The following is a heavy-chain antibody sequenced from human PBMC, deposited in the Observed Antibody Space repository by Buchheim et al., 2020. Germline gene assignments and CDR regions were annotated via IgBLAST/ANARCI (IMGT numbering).Heavy chain of an antibody. CDR3: VKERWELSPWDYFDS. CDR1: GFTFISYG. J-gene: IGHJ4*02. CDR2: ISYDGSNK. Sequence: QVQLAESGGGVVQPGRSLRLSCAASGFTFISYGMHWVRQAPGKGLEWVAVISYDGSNKYYADSVKGRFTISRDNSKNTLYMQMNSLRAEDTAVYYCVKERWELSPWDYFDSWGQGTL. D-gene: IGHD1-26*01. V-gene: IGHV3-30*18.